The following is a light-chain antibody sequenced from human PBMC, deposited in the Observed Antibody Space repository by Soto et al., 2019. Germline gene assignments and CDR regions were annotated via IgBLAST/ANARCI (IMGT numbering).Light chain of an antibody. V-gene: IGKV1-39*01. CDR1: QSISTY. J-gene: IGKJ4*01. CDR3: QQLNSSPLT. CDR2: DAS. Sequence: DIQMTQSPSSLPASVGDRVTITCRASQSISTYVNWYQQKAGKAPKLLIYDASSLYSGVPSRFRGSGSGTDFTLTISSPQPVDFAPYSCQQLNSSPLTLGVGTKGDIK.